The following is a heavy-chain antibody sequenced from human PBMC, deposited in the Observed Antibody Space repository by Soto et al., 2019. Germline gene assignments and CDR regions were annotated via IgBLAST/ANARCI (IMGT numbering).Heavy chain of an antibody. Sequence: SETLSLTCGVSGDSISSVNWWSWVRQSPGKGLEWIGEIYHSGSTNFNPSLQSRVTMSVDKSKNEFSLQLTSVTAADAAVYYCATCSGFFTISPFDAWGQGILVTVSS. CDR3: ATCSGFFTISPFDA. D-gene: IGHD2-8*01. J-gene: IGHJ5*02. V-gene: IGHV4-4*02. CDR2: IYHSGST. CDR1: GDSISSVNW.